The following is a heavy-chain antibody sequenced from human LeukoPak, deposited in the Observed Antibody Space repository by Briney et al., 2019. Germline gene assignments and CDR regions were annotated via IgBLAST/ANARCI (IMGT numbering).Heavy chain of an antibody. CDR3: ATHRLVSHGIQFDY. D-gene: IGHD3-9*01. J-gene: IGHJ4*02. CDR2: IRISTYGATT. V-gene: IGHV3-49*04. Sequence: GGCLRLSCTVSGLPFSDYAFSWVRQSPGKGLGWVVFIRISTYGATTDYSAPAKDRFTISRDDSRSLAYLQMNNLKMEVTAVYYCATHRLVSHGIQFDYWGQGAPVIVSS. CDR1: GLPFSDYA.